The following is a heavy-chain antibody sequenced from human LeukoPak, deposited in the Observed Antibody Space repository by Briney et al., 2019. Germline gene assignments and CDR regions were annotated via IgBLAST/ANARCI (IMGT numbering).Heavy chain of an antibody. D-gene: IGHD6-13*01. J-gene: IGHJ3*02. V-gene: IGHV3-23*01. CDR1: GFTFSTYV. Sequence: PGGSLRLSCAASGFTFSTYVMSWVRQAPGKGLEWVSALSGSGGSTYYADSVNGRFTISRDNSRNTMYLQMNSLRAEDTAVYSCAKAVIAATGLDAFDIWGLGTMVTVSS. CDR3: AKAVIAATGLDAFDI. CDR2: LSGSGGST.